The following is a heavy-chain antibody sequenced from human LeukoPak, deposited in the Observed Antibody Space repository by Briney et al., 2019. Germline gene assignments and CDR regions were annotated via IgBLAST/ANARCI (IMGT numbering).Heavy chain of an antibody. Sequence: ASVKVSCKASGGTFSSYAISWVRQAPGQGLEWMGGIIPIFGTANYAQKFQGRVTITADESTSTAYTELSSLRSEDTAVYYCARAQIMRGLYYFDYWGQGTLVTVSS. CDR1: GGTFSSYA. CDR3: ARAQIMRGLYYFDY. V-gene: IGHV1-69*01. CDR2: IIPIFGTA. J-gene: IGHJ4*02. D-gene: IGHD3-16*01.